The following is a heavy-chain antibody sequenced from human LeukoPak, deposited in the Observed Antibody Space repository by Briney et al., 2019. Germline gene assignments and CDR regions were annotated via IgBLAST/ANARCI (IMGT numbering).Heavy chain of an antibody. V-gene: IGHV4-30-4*08. CDR1: GGSISGGDYY. CDR3: ARVDYDSSGLFDY. Sequence: ASETLSLTCTVSGGSISGGDYYWSWIRQPPGKGVEWIGYIYYSGSTYYNPSLKSRVTISVDTSKNQFSLKLSSVTAADTAVYYCARVDYDSSGLFDYWGQGTLVTVSS. CDR2: IYYSGST. D-gene: IGHD3-22*01. J-gene: IGHJ4*02.